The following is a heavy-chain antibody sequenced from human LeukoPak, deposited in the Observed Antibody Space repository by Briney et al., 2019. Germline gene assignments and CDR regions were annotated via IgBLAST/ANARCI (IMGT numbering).Heavy chain of an antibody. CDR2: VSALYGNT. J-gene: IGHJ4*02. CDR1: GDTFSNDG. Sequence: ASVKVSCTAPGDTFSNDGVSWVRQAPGQGLEWMGWVSALYGNTNVAQKVQGRVTLTRDTSTGTAHMELRSLSSDDTAVYYCATLQPAAAHFEHWGQETLVTVST. V-gene: IGHV1-18*01. CDR3: ATLQPAAAHFEH. D-gene: IGHD2-15*01.